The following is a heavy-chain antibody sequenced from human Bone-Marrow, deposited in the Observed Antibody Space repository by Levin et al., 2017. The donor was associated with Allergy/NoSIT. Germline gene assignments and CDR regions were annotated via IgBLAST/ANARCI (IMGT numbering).Heavy chain of an antibody. D-gene: IGHD6-13*01. Sequence: SETLSLTCAVSGGSISSSNWWSWVRQPPGKGLEWIGEIYHSGSTNYNPSLKSRVTISVDKSKNQFSLKLSSVTAADTAVYYCARGEQQLVDGGFGYWGQGTLVTVSS. J-gene: IGHJ1*01. CDR3: ARGEQQLVDGGFGY. V-gene: IGHV4-4*02. CDR2: IYHSGST. CDR1: GGSISSSNW.